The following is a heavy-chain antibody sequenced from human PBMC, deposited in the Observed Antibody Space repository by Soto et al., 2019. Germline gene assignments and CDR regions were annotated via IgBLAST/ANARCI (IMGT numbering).Heavy chain of an antibody. CDR1: GFTLSNAW. D-gene: IGHD6-13*01. Sequence: GGSLRLSCAASGFTLSNAWMSWVRQAQGKGREWVGRITSKTHNATTDYAPPVKGTFTISRDESKNTLYLQMNSLKTEDTAVYYCTTEIIAAAAPGFDYWGQGTLVTVSS. J-gene: IGHJ4*02. CDR2: ITSKTHNATT. V-gene: IGHV3-15*01. CDR3: TTEIIAAAAPGFDY.